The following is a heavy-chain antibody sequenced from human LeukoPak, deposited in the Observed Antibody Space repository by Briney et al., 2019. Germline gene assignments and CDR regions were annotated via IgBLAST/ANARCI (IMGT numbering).Heavy chain of an antibody. V-gene: IGHV1-69*13. CDR3: AGLFQGRIAVAGTVY. CDR1: GGTFSSYA. CDR2: IIPIFGTA. Sequence: SVKVSCKASGGTFSSYAISWVRQAPGQGLEWMGGIIPIFGTANYAQKFQGRVTITADESTSTAYMELSSLRSEDTAVYYCAGLFQGRIAVAGTVYWGQGTLVTVSS. D-gene: IGHD6-19*01. J-gene: IGHJ4*02.